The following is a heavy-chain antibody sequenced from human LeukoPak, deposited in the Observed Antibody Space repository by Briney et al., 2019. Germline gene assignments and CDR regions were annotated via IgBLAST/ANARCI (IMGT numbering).Heavy chain of an antibody. CDR3: ARVVNCSGGSCYFDY. J-gene: IGHJ4*02. Sequence: MASETLSLTCAVYGGSFSGYYWSWIRQPPGKGLEWIGEINHSGSTNYNPSLKSRVTISVDTSKNQFSLKLSSVTAADTAVYYCARVVNCSGGSCYFDYWGQGTLVTVSS. CDR2: INHSGST. CDR1: GGSFSGYY. D-gene: IGHD2-15*01. V-gene: IGHV4-34*01.